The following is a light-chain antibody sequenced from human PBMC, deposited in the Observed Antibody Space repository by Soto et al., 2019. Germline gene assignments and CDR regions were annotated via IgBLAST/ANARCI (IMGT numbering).Light chain of an antibody. CDR3: SSYTSSSTLV. CDR1: SSAVGGYNY. Sequence: QSVLTRPASVSGSPGQSITVSCTGTSSAVGGYNYVSWYQQHPGKAPKLMIYDVSNRPSGVFNRFSGSKSGNTASLTISGLQAEDEADYYCSSYTSSSTLVFGTGTKVTVL. CDR2: DVS. V-gene: IGLV2-14*01. J-gene: IGLJ1*01.